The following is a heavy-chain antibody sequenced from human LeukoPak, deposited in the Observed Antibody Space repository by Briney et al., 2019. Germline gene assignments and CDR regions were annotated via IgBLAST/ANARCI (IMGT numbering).Heavy chain of an antibody. V-gene: IGHV1-8*01. Sequence: ASVKVSCEASGYTFTSYDINWVRQATGQGLEWMGWMNPNSGNTGYAQKFQGRVTMTRNTSISTAYMELSSLRSEDTAVYYCARAITHYYYYGMDVWGQGTTVTVSS. D-gene: IGHD1-14*01. CDR2: MNPNSGNT. CDR1: GYTFTSYD. CDR3: ARAITHYYYYGMDV. J-gene: IGHJ6*02.